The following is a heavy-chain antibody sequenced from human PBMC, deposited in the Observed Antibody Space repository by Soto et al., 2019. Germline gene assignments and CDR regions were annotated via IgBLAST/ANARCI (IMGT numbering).Heavy chain of an antibody. CDR3: AKDKEGIAAAPGFDP. V-gene: IGHV3-9*01. CDR1: GFTFDDYA. CDR2: ISWNSGSI. Sequence: GGSLRLSCAASGFTFDDYAMHWVRQAPGKGLEWVSGISWNSGSIGYADSVKGRFTISRDNAKNSLYLQMNSLRAEDTALYYCAKDKEGIAAAPGFDPWAQGTLVTVSS. J-gene: IGHJ5*02. D-gene: IGHD6-13*01.